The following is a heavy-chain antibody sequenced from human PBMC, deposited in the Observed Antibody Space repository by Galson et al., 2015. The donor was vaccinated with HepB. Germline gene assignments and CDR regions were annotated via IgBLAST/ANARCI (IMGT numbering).Heavy chain of an antibody. J-gene: IGHJ5*02. V-gene: IGHV3-7*01. CDR1: GFTFSSYW. D-gene: IGHD3-3*01. CDR2: IKQDGSEK. Sequence: SLRLSCAASGFTFSSYWTSWVRQAPGKGLEWVANIKQDGSEKYYVDSVKGRFTISRDNAKNSLYLQMNSLRAEDTAVYYCAREGLDVLRFLEWYSGWFDPWGQGTLVTVSS. CDR3: AREGLDVLRFLEWYSGWFDP.